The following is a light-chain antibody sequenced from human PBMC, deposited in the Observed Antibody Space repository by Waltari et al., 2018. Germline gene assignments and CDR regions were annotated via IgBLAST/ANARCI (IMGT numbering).Light chain of an antibody. CDR3: QQRDQWPRT. CDR2: DAS. V-gene: IGKV3-11*01. J-gene: IGKJ1*01. Sequence: EIVLTQSPATLSLSPGERATLSCRASQNIRIYLGWYQQKPGQAPRLLIQDASNRAPGIPGRFSGSGSVTDFTLTISSLEFEDSAVYYCQQRDQWPRTFGRGTKVEIK. CDR1: QNIRIY.